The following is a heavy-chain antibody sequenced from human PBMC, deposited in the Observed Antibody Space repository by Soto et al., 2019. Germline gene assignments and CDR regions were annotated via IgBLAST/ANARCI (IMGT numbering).Heavy chain of an antibody. CDR1: GFSFSGHW. D-gene: IGHD2-2*01. V-gene: IGHV3-74*03. CDR3: AREAGYCSRTSCYRRAFDT. J-gene: IGHJ3*02. CDR2: INTDGGSS. Sequence: EVQLVESGGDLVQPGGSLRLSCAASGFSFSGHWVHWVRQVPGKGLEWVSRINTDGGSSAYADSVKGRFTISRDNAKNTLYLQMNGLRAEDTAVYYCAREAGYCSRTSCYRRAFDTWGQGTTVTVSS.